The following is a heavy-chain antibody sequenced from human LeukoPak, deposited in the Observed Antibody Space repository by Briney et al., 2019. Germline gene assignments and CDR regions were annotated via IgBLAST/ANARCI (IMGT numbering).Heavy chain of an antibody. Sequence: SETLSLTCTVSGGSISSYYWSWIRQPAGKVLEWIGRIYTSGSTNYNPSLKSRVTMSVDTSKNQFSLKLSSVTAADTAVYYCARVKGSGSSWSDAFDIWGQGTMVTVSS. D-gene: IGHD6-13*01. CDR2: IYTSGST. V-gene: IGHV4-4*07. CDR1: GGSISSYY. J-gene: IGHJ3*02. CDR3: ARVKGSGSSWSDAFDI.